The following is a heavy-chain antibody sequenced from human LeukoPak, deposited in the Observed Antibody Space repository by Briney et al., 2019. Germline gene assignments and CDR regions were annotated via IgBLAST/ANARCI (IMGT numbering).Heavy chain of an antibody. CDR3: ARSDYDILTGYFPFDY. D-gene: IGHD3-9*01. Sequence: SETLSLTCAVYGGSFSGYYWSWIRQPPGKGLEWIGEINHSGSTNYNPSLKSRVTISVDTSKNQFSLKLSSVTAADTAVYYCARSDYDILTGYFPFDYWGQGTLVTVSS. CDR2: INHSGST. CDR1: GGSFSGYY. V-gene: IGHV4-34*01. J-gene: IGHJ4*02.